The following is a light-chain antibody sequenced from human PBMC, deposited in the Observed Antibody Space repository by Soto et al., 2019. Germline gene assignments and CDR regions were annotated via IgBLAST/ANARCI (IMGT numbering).Light chain of an antibody. CDR2: GAS. CDR1: QSVSSD. Sequence: TPYPAPLSVSPGERAPLFFQVSQSVSSDLAWYQQRPGQSPRLLIYGASTRAFGVPARFSGSGSGTEFTLTISSLQSEDFAVYYCQQHNNWPPSTFGQGTKVDI. V-gene: IGKV3-15*01. J-gene: IGKJ1*01. CDR3: QQHNNWPPST.